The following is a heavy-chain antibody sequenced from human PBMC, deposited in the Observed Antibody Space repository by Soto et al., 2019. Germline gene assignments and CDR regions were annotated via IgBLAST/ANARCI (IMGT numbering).Heavy chain of an antibody. D-gene: IGHD5-12*01. J-gene: IGHJ4*02. CDR2: INAGNGDT. CDR3: ARASSGYVT. Sequence: QVQLVQSGAEMKKPGASVKLSCKTSGINYNTYAIHWVRQAPGQGLEGMGWINAGNGDTRYSQNFQGRVTLTRDTSASKVYMDLDSLKSEDTGVYYCARASSGYVTWGQGTLVTVSS. CDR1: GINYNTYA. V-gene: IGHV1-3*01.